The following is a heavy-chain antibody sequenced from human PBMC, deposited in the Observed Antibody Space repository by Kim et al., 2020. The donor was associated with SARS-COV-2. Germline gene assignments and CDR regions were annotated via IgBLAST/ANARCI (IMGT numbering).Heavy chain of an antibody. CDR2: INAGNANI. CDR1: GYTFTNYA. V-gene: IGHV1-3*01. D-gene: IGHD5-12*01. J-gene: IGHJ4*02. Sequence: ASVKVSCKASGYTFTNYAIQWVRQAPGQGLEWMGWINAGNANIKYSQKFRGRATLTWDTSASTTYMALSALTSEDTAVYYCARDLRHSGYDYWGQGTLVTVSS. CDR3: ARDLRHSGYDY.